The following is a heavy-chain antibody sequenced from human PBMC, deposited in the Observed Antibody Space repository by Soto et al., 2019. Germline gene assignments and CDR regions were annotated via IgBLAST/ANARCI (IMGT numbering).Heavy chain of an antibody. Sequence: GGSLRLSCAASGFTFSSYAMRWVRQAPGKGLEWVSAISGSADSTYYADSVKGRFTISRDNSKNTLYLQMNSLRPEDTAVYYCARRGSGSYYDEWGQGTLVTVSS. D-gene: IGHD1-26*01. CDR3: ARRGSGSYYDE. J-gene: IGHJ4*02. V-gene: IGHV3-23*01. CDR1: GFTFSSYA. CDR2: ISGSADST.